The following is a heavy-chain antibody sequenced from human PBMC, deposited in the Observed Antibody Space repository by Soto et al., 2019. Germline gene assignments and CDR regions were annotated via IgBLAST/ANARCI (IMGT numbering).Heavy chain of an antibody. D-gene: IGHD3-22*01. CDR1: GGSVSSGDYY. CDR3: ASGRRMYYYDSSDYYPFDY. Sequence: SETLSLTCTVSGGSVSSGDYYWSWIRQPPGKGLEWIGYIYNSGSTKYKPSLKSRVTISVDTSKNQFSLKLRSVTAADTAVYYCASGRRMYYYDSSDYYPFDYWGQGTLGTVSS. V-gene: IGHV4-61*08. CDR2: IYNSGST. J-gene: IGHJ4*02.